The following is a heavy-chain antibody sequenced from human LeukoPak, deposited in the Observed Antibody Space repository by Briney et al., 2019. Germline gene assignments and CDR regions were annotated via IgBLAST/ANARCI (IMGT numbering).Heavy chain of an antibody. D-gene: IGHD2-2*01. Sequence: SGTLSLTCAVSGGSISSSNWWSWVRQPPGKGLEWIGEIYHSGSTNYNPSLKSRVTISVDKSKNQFSLKLSSVTAADTAVYYCAATADEYCSSTSCSFDPWGQGTLVTVSS. V-gene: IGHV4-4*02. CDR1: GGSISSSNW. CDR2: IYHSGST. J-gene: IGHJ5*02. CDR3: AATADEYCSSTSCSFDP.